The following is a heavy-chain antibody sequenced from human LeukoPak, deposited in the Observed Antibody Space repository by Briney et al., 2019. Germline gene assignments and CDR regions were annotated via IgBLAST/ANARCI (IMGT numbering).Heavy chain of an antibody. D-gene: IGHD2-15*01. CDR1: GGTFSNYA. J-gene: IGHJ2*01. CDR2: IIPILGLA. V-gene: IGHV1-69*10. CDR3: ATYLGYCSGGSCRNWYFDL. Sequence: ASVKVSCKASGGTFSNYAISWVRQAPGQGLEWMGRIIPILGLANYAQKFQGRVTITADRSTSRAYMELSSLRSEDTAVYYCATYLGYCSGGSCRNWYFDLWGRGTLVSVSS.